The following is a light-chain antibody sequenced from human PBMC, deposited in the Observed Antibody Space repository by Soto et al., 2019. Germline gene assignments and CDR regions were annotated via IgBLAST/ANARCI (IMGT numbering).Light chain of an antibody. V-gene: IGKV1-12*01. CDR3: QQTNNFPLT. CDR1: QDINTW. Sequence: DIQLTQSPSSVSASVGDRVTITCRASQDINTWLGWYQQKPGKAPTLLIYASSSLQSGVPSRFSGSGSGTESTLTIRSLQPEDFATYYCQQTNNFPLTFGGGTKV. J-gene: IGKJ4*01. CDR2: ASS.